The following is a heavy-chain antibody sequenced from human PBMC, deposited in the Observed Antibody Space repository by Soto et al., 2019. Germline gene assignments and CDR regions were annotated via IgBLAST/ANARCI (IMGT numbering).Heavy chain of an antibody. J-gene: IGHJ6*02. CDR2: IFSNDEN. D-gene: IGHD6-19*01. Sequence: QVTLKESGPVLVKPTETLTLTCTVSGFSLSNARMGVSWIRQPPGKALEWLAHIFSNDENSYSTSLKSRLTISKDTTKRQVVLTLTTIDPVDRVTYCCARILLGGWYVCYYYYGMDVWGQGTTVTVSS. CDR1: GFSLSNARMG. CDR3: ARILLGGWYVCYYYYGMDV. V-gene: IGHV2-26*01.